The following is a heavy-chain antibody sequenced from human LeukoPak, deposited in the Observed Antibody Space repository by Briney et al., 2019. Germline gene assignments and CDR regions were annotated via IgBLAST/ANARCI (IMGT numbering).Heavy chain of an antibody. J-gene: IGHJ4*02. CDR2: ISYDGSNK. CDR1: GFTFSSYA. V-gene: IGHV3-30-3*01. Sequence: GRSLRLSCAASGFTFSSYAMHWVCQAPGKGLEWVAVISYDGSNKYYADSVKGRFTISRDNSKNTLYLQMNSLRAEDTAVYYCARGGDSSGWYRRGYWGQGTLVTVSS. CDR3: ARGGDSSGWYRRGY. D-gene: IGHD6-19*01.